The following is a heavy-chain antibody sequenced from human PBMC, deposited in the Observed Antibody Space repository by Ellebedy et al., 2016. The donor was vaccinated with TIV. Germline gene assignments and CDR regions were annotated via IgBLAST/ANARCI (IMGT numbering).Heavy chain of an antibody. J-gene: IGHJ4*02. CDR1: GFTFSSYA. CDR3: AKGRGGGSDSPTPRYYFDY. Sequence: GESLKISCAASGFTFSSYAMSWVRQAPGKELEWVSTISNTGGRTYYADSVEGRFIITRDNSKKTLYLQMNSLRGEDTAVYYCAKGRGGGSDSPTPRYYFDYWGLGTLVTVSS. CDR2: ISNTGGRT. V-gene: IGHV3-23*01. D-gene: IGHD2/OR15-2a*01.